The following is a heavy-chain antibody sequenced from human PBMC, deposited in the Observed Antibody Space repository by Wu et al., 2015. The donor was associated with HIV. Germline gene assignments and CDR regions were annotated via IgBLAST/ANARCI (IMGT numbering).Heavy chain of an antibody. Sequence: VQLVQXGAEVKKPGASVKVXCKASGYTFAAYYIHWVRQAPGQGLEWMGWINPNNGDTNYAQKFQGRVTMTRDTSISTANMELSRLRSDDTAIYYCARGVGRGAVSGTGRFDPWGQGTLVPVSS. J-gene: IGHJ5*02. CDR2: INPNNGDT. CDR1: GYTFAAYY. V-gene: IGHV1-2*02. D-gene: IGHD6-19*01. CDR3: ARGVGRGAVSGTGRFDP.